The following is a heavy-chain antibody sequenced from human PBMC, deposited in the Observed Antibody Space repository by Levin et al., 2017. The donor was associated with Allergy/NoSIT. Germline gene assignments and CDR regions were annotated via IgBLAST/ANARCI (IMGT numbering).Heavy chain of an antibody. CDR3: ARVVGGFGKNAFDI. V-gene: IGHV3-64*01. CDR2: ISSNGGST. J-gene: IGHJ3*02. Sequence: GESLKISCAASGFTFSSYAMHWVRQAPGKGLEYVSAISSNGGSTYYANSVKGRFTISRDNSKNTLYLQMGSLRAEDMAVYYCARVVGGFGKNAFDIWGQGTMVTVSS. D-gene: IGHD3-10*01. CDR1: GFTFSSYA.